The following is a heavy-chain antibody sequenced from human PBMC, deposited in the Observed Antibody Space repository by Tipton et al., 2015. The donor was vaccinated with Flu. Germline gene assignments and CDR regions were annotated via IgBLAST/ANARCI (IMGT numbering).Heavy chain of an antibody. D-gene: IGHD3-22*01. J-gene: IGHJ4*02. CDR2: IYPDDSET. Sequence: VQLVQSGAEVKEPGASLRISCKLSGDNFRGQWIGWVRQMSGKGLEWMGIIYPDDSETRYSPSFKGQVSISVDESINTAYLQWSSLKASDTAMYYCARQGYDYYDSSGSLGVFDYWGQGTLVTVSS. CDR3: ARQGYDYYDSSGSLGVFDY. V-gene: IGHV5-51*01. CDR1: GDNFRGQW.